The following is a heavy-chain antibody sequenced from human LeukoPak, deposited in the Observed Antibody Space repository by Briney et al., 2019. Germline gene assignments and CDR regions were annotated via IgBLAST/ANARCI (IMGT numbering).Heavy chain of an antibody. Sequence: GGSLRLSCAASGFTFSSYAMSWVRQAPGKGLEWVSAISGSGGSTYYADSVKGRFTISRDNSKNTLYLQINSLRAEDTAVYYCAKDRLRYFDWSFDYWGQGTLVTVSS. CDR1: GFTFSSYA. V-gene: IGHV3-23*01. CDR2: ISGSGGST. CDR3: AKDRLRYFDWSFDY. J-gene: IGHJ4*02. D-gene: IGHD3-9*01.